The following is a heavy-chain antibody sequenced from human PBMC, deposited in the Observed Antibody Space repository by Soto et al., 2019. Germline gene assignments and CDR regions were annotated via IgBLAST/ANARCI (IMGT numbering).Heavy chain of an antibody. Sequence: ASVKVSCKASGYTFTSYYMHWVRQAPGQGLEWMGIINPSGGSTSYARKFQGRVTMTRDTSTSTVYMELSSLRSEDTAVYYCARGTYNWNDRGYYGMDVWDQGTTVTVSS. J-gene: IGHJ6*02. V-gene: IGHV1-46*01. CDR1: GYTFTSYY. CDR2: INPSGGST. D-gene: IGHD1-20*01. CDR3: ARGTYNWNDRGYYGMDV.